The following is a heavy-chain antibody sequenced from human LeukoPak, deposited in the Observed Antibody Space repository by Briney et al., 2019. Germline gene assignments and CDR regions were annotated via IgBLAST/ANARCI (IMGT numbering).Heavy chain of an antibody. D-gene: IGHD1-26*01. CDR3: ARRRRRSGSYFDY. CDR2: INHSGST. V-gene: IGHV4-34*01. Sequence: SETLSLTCTVSGGSLTNYYWSWIRQPPGKGLEWIGEINHSGSTNYNPSLKSRVTISVDTSKNQFSLKLSSVTAADTAVYYCARRRRRSGSYFDYWGQGTLVTASS. CDR1: GGSLTNYY. J-gene: IGHJ4*02.